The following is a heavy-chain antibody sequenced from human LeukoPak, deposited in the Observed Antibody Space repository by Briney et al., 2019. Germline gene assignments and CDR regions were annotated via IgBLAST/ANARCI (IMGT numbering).Heavy chain of an antibody. D-gene: IGHD3-10*01. CDR1: GGTFSSYA. J-gene: IGHJ4*02. CDR2: IIPIFGTA. CDR3: AREIRGSDAYFDY. Sequence: SVKVSCKASGGTFSSYAISWVLQAPGQGLEWMGRIIPIFGTANYAQKFQGRVTITTDESTSTAYMELSSLRSEDTAVYYCAREIRGSDAYFDYWGQGTLVTVSS. V-gene: IGHV1-69*05.